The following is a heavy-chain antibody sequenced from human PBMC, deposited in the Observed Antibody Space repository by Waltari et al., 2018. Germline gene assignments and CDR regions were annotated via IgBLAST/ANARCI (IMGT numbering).Heavy chain of an antibody. V-gene: IGHV4-59*01. CDR1: GGSISSYY. D-gene: IGHD3-22*01. J-gene: IGHJ4*02. CDR3: ARVNYYDSSGLDSYFDY. CDR2: IYYSGST. Sequence: QVQLQESGPGLVKPSETLSLTCTVSGGSISSYYWSWIRQPPGKGLEWIGYIYYSGSTNYTPSLKSRVTISVDTSKNQFSLKLSSVTAADTAVYYCARVNYYDSSGLDSYFDYWGQGTLVTVSS.